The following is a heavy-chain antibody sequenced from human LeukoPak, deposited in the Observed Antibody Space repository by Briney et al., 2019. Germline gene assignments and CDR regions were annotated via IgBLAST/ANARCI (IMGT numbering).Heavy chain of an antibody. Sequence: ASVKVSCKASGGTFSGYAINWVRQAPGHGLEWMGGIIPISNTAHYAQKFQGRVTITADESTSTAYMELSSLRSEDTAVYYCARGGYCSGGNCYDRNWFDPWGQGTLVTVSS. CDR1: GGTFSGYA. V-gene: IGHV1-69*13. CDR2: IIPISNTA. D-gene: IGHD2-15*01. J-gene: IGHJ5*02. CDR3: ARGGYCSGGNCYDRNWFDP.